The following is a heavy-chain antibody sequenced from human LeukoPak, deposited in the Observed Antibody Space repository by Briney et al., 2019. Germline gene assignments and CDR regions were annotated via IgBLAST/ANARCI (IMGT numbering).Heavy chain of an antibody. V-gene: IGHV1-8*03. CDR2: MNPNSGNT. CDR1: GYTFTSYD. Sequence: ASVKVSCKASGYTFTSYDTNWVRQATGQGLEWMGWMNPNSGNTGYAQKFQGRVTITRNTSISTAYMELSSLRSEDTAVYYCAISSSSDPDAFDIWGQGTMVTVSS. J-gene: IGHJ3*02. CDR3: AISSSSDPDAFDI. D-gene: IGHD6-6*01.